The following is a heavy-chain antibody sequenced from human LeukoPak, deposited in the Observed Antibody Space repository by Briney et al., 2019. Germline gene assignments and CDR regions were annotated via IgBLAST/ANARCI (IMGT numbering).Heavy chain of an antibody. V-gene: IGHV3-66*01. J-gene: IGHJ4*02. D-gene: IGHD2-15*01. Sequence: GASLRLSCAASGFTVSSNYMSWVLQAPGKGLEWVSVIYSGGSTYYADSVKGRFTISRDNAKNSLSLQMNSLRAEDTAVYYCARVRCSRGTCYLDYWGQGTLVTVSS. CDR1: GFTVSSNY. CDR2: IYSGGST. CDR3: ARVRCSRGTCYLDY.